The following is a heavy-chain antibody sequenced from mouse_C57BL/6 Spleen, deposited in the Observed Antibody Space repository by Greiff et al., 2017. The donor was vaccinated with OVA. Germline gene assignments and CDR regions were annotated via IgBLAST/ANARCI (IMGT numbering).Heavy chain of an antibody. Sequence: EVQLQQSGPELVKPGASVKISCKASGYSFTGYYMNWVKQSPEKSLEWIGEINPSTGGTTYNQKFKAKATLTVDKSSSTAYMQLKSLTSEDSAVYYCARYRDGYYVGYWGQGTTLTVSS. V-gene: IGHV1-42*01. CDR3: ARYRDGYYVGY. J-gene: IGHJ2*01. CDR1: GYSFTGYY. D-gene: IGHD2-3*01. CDR2: INPSTGGT.